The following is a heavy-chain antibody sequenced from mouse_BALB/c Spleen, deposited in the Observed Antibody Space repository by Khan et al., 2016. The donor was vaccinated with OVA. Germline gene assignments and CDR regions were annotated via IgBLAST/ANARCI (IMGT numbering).Heavy chain of an antibody. V-gene: IGHV1-77*01. Sequence: QVQLKQSGPELVKPGASVKMSCKASGYTFTDYVMNWVKQRNGQGLEWIGQIYPGSGSTFYNEKFKGKATLTADRSSSTAYMQLSNLTSEDSAVYFCARAGWYVFAYWAQGTLVTVSA. CDR3: ARAGWYVFAY. CDR1: GYTFTDYV. CDR2: IYPGSGST. D-gene: IGHD1-1*02. J-gene: IGHJ3*01.